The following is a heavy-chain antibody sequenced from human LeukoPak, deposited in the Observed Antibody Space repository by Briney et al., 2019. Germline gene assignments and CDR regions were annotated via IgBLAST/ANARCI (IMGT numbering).Heavy chain of an antibody. D-gene: IGHD3-22*01. CDR3: AKRRGYYYDSSGHLYYLDY. J-gene: IGHJ4*02. Sequence: GGSLRLSCAASGFTFSSYAMSWVRQAPGKGLEWVSAISGSGGSTYYADSVKGRFTISRDNSKNTLYLQMNSLRAEDTAVYYCAKRRGYYYDSSGHLYYLDYWGQGTLVTVSS. V-gene: IGHV3-23*01. CDR2: ISGSGGST. CDR1: GFTFSSYA.